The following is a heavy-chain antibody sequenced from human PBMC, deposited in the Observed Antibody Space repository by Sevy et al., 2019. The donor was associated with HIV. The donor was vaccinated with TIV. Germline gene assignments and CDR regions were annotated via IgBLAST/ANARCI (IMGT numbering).Heavy chain of an antibody. Sequence: GSLRLSCAASGFTFSSYAMSWVRQAPGKGLEWVSAISGSGGSTYYADSVKGRFTISRDNSKNTLYLQMNSLRAEDTAVYYCAKDSSGYSSGWYGQFDYWGQGTLVTVSS. V-gene: IGHV3-23*01. D-gene: IGHD6-19*01. CDR3: AKDSSGYSSGWYGQFDY. CDR2: ISGSGGST. CDR1: GFTFSSYA. J-gene: IGHJ4*02.